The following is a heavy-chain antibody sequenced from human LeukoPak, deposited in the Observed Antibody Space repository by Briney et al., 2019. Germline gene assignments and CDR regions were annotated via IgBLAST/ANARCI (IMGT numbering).Heavy chain of an antibody. CDR2: IRYDGGNK. CDR1: GFTFSACG. D-gene: IGHD1-26*01. J-gene: IGHJ4*02. V-gene: IGHV3-30*02. CDR3: AKELASGSYPDFDY. Sequence: GGSLRLSCAASGFTFSACGMHWVRQAPGKGLEWVTFIRYDGGNKYYADAVKGRFTISRDNSKNTLYLQMNSLRTEDTAVYYCAKELASGSYPDFDYWGQGTLVTVSS.